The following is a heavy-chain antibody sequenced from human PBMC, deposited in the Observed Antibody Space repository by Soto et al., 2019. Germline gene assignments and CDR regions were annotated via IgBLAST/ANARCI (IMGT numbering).Heavy chain of an antibody. D-gene: IGHD4-17*01. CDR1: RFTFSSYA. J-gene: IGHJ4*02. CDR2: ISGSGGST. Sequence: HPGGSLRLSCAASRFTFSSYAMSWVRQAPGKGLEWVSAISGSGGSTYYADSVKGRFTISRDNSKNTLYVQMNSLRAEDTAVYYCAKSETVYGDYAIYDYWGQGTLVTVSS. CDR3: AKSETVYGDYAIYDY. V-gene: IGHV3-23*01.